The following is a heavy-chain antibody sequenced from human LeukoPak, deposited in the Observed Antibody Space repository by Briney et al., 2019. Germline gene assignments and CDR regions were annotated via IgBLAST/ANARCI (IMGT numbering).Heavy chain of an antibody. CDR3: ARDAYYYDSSGKITRWFDP. CDR1: GGSISSYY. V-gene: IGHV4-59*01. Sequence: PSETLSLTCTVSGGSISSYYWSWIRQPPGKGLEWIGYIHYSGSTNYNPSLKSRVTISVDTSKNQFSLKLSSVTAADTAVNYCARDAYYYDSSGKITRWFDPWGQGTLVTVSS. D-gene: IGHD3-22*01. CDR2: IHYSGST. J-gene: IGHJ5*02.